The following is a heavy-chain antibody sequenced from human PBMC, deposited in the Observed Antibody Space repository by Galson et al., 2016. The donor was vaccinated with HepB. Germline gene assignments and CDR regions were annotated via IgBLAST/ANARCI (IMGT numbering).Heavy chain of an antibody. J-gene: IGHJ4*02. CDR2: FDPEDGAP. V-gene: IGHV1-24*01. CDR1: GFSLTELS. CDR3: ASDDRRELLVSYYFDY. Sequence: SVKVSCKVSGFSLTELSMHWVRQAPGKGLEWVGGFDPEDGAPIYAQRFRGRVIMTGDTSTDTASMELSGLVPDDTAIYYCASDDRRELLVSYYFDYWGRGTLVTVSS. D-gene: IGHD2-8*02.